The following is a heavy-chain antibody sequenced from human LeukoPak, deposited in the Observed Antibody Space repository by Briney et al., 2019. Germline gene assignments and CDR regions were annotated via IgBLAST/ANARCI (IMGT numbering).Heavy chain of an antibody. CDR3: ARETHWRGFDY. J-gene: IGHJ4*02. V-gene: IGHV3-30*04. CDR1: GFTFSSYA. D-gene: IGHD1-1*01. CDR2: ISYDGSNK. Sequence: GGSLRLSCAASGFTFSSYAMHWVRQAPGKGLDWVAVISYDGSNKYYADSVKGRFTISRDNSKNTMYLQMNSLRAEDTAVYYCARETHWRGFDYWGQGTLVTVSS.